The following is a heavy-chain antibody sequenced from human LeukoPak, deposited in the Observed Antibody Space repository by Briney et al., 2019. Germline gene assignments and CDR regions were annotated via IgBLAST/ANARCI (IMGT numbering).Heavy chain of an antibody. CDR2: IFPGDSDT. CDR1: GDRFTSYW. CDR3: ARRHLHSQNYFDP. V-gene: IGHV5-51*01. D-gene: IGHD1-7*01. J-gene: IGHJ5*02. Sequence: RGESLKISCKAYGDRFTSYWVAWVRQKPGKGLEWMGIIFPGDSDTRYSPSFEGQVSISVDRSTTTAYLHWTSLKASDTAIYYCARRHLHSQNYFDPWGQGTLVTVSP.